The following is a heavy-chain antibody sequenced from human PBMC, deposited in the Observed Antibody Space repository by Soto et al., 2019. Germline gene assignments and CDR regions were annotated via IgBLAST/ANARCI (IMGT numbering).Heavy chain of an antibody. CDR2: ISAYNGNT. D-gene: IGHD6-13*01. Sequence: ASVKVSCKASGYTFTSYGISWVRQAPGQGLEWMGWISAYNGNTNYAQKLQGRVTMTTDTSTSTAYMELRSLRSDDTAVYYCARDSHIGIAIEWPLNWFDPWGQGTLVTVSS. V-gene: IGHV1-18*01. CDR1: GYTFTSYG. J-gene: IGHJ5*02. CDR3: ARDSHIGIAIEWPLNWFDP.